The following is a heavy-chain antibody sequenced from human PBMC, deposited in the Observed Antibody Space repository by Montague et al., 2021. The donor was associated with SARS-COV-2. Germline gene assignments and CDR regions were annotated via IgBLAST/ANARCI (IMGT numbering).Heavy chain of an antibody. CDR2: IYYSGTT. CDR3: AREDAGEWYFDL. J-gene: IGHJ2*01. D-gene: IGHD1-1*01. CDR1: GYSISSGSYY. Sequence: SETLSLTCTVSGYSISSGSYYWGWLRQPGGKLPWLVGSIYYSGTTXYXXXXSSRVTLSVDTSKNQFSLRLSSVTAADTAVFYCAREDAGEWYFDLWGRGTLVTVSS. V-gene: IGHV4-39*02.